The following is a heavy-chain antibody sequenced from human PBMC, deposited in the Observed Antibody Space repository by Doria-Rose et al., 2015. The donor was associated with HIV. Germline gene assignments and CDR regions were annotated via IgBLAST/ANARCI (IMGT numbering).Heavy chain of an antibody. J-gene: IGHJ4*02. CDR2: IFSDDAR. CDR3: ARIKSSRWYHKYYFDF. CDR1: GVSLSSPGMG. V-gene: IGHV2-26*01. D-gene: IGHD6-13*01. Sequence: QVQLVQSGPVLVKPTETLTLTCTVSGVSLSSPGMGVSWIRQPPGKALEWLANIFSDDARSYKTSLKSRLTISRVTSKSQVVLTMTDVDPVDTATYYCARIKSSRWYHKYYFDFWGQGTLVIVSA.